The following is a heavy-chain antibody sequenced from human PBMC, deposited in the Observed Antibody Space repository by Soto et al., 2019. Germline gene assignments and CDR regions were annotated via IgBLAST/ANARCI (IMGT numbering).Heavy chain of an antibody. V-gene: IGHV1-69*13. Sequence: SVKVSCKASGGTFSSYAISWVRQAPGQGLEWMGGIIPIFGTANYAQKFQGRVTITADESMSTAYMELSSLRSEDTAVYYCARQRITMVRGVIRSVGGMDVWGQGTTVTVSS. D-gene: IGHD3-10*01. CDR2: IIPIFGTA. J-gene: IGHJ6*02. CDR1: GGTFSSYA. CDR3: ARQRITMVRGVIRSVGGMDV.